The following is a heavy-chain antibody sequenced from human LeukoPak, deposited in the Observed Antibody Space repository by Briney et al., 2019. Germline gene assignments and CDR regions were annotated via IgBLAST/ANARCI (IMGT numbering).Heavy chain of an antibody. CDR3: ARVYDSWSGSHYMDV. CDR2: INHSGST. D-gene: IGHD3-3*01. Sequence: SETLSLTCAVYGGSFSGYYWSWIRQPPGRGLEWIGEINHSGSTNYNPSLKSRVTISVDTSKNQFSLKLSSVTAADTAVYYCARVYDSWSGSHYMDVWGKGTTVTVSS. CDR1: GGSFSGYY. J-gene: IGHJ6*03. V-gene: IGHV4-34*01.